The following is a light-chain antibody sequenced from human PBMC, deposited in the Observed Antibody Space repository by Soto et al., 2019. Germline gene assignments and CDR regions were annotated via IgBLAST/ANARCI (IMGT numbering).Light chain of an antibody. CDR1: SSDVGSYNL. CDR3: CSYAGSSTFYV. J-gene: IGLJ1*01. Sequence: QSALTQPASVSGSPGQSITISCTGTSSDVGSYNLVSWYQQHPGKAPKLMIYEGSKRPSGVSNRFSGSKSGNTASLTISGLQAEDEADYYCCSYAGSSTFYVFGTGTKLTL. CDR2: EGS. V-gene: IGLV2-23*01.